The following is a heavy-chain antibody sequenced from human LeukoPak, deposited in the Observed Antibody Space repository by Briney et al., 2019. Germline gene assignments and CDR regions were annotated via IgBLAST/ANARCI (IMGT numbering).Heavy chain of an antibody. CDR2: ISYDGSNK. D-gene: IGHD3-16*02. CDR1: GFTFSSYA. Sequence: PGGSLRLSCAASGFTFSSYAMHWVRQAPGKGLEWVAVISYDGSNKYYADSVKGRFTISRDNAKNTLYLQMNSLRAEDTAVYYCARRIGAPDYWGQGTLVTVSS. V-gene: IGHV3-30-3*01. CDR3: ARRIGAPDY. J-gene: IGHJ4*02.